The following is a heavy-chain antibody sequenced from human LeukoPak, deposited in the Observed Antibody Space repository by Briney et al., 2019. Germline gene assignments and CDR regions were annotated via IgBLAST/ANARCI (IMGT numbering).Heavy chain of an antibody. V-gene: IGHV4-59*08. CDR3: ARGSVVPAAINWFDP. Sequence: PSETLSLTCTVSGGSISSYYWSWIRQPPGKGLEWIGYIYYSGSTNYNPSLKSRVTISVDTSKNQFSLKLSSVTAADTAVYYCARGSVVPAAINWFDPWGQGTLVTVSS. CDR1: GGSISSYY. D-gene: IGHD2-2*01. J-gene: IGHJ5*02. CDR2: IYYSGST.